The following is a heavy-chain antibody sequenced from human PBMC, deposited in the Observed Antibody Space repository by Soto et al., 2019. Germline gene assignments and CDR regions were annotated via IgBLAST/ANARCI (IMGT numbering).Heavy chain of an antibody. V-gene: IGHV3-9*01. CDR2: ISWNSGSI. D-gene: IGHD4-4*01. CDR3: AKDIYSNVY. Sequence: DVQLVESGGGLVQPGRSLRLSCAASGFTFDDYAMHWVRQAPGKGLEWVSGISWNSGSIGYADSVKGRFTISRDNAKNSLYLQMNSLRAEDTALYYCAKDIYSNVYLGQGTLVTVSS. CDR1: GFTFDDYA. J-gene: IGHJ4*02.